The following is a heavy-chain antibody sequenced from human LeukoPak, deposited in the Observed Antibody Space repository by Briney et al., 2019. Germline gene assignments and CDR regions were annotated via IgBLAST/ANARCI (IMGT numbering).Heavy chain of an antibody. Sequence: SETLSLTCTVSGGSISSSSYYWGWIRQPPGKGLEWIGSIYYSGSTYYNPSLKSRVTISVDTSKNQFSLKLSSVTAADTAVYYCARDPGGKYQPESSSWGQGTLVTVSS. CDR2: IYYSGST. V-gene: IGHV4-39*07. CDR1: GGSISSSSYY. CDR3: ARDPGGKYQPESSS. J-gene: IGHJ5*02. D-gene: IGHD2-2*01.